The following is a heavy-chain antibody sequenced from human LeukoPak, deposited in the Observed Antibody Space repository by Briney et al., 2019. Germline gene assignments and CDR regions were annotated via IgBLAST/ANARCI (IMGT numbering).Heavy chain of an antibody. D-gene: IGHD4-23*01. Sequence: PGGSLRLSCAASGFTFSNYGIHWVRQAPGKGLEWVAFIWYDGSNKYYAGSVKGRFTISRDNSKNTLYLQMNSLRAEDTAVYYCAKDSGGNQFSYYMDVWSKGTTVTVSS. V-gene: IGHV3-30*02. J-gene: IGHJ6*03. CDR1: GFTFSNYG. CDR3: AKDSGGNQFSYYMDV. CDR2: IWYDGSNK.